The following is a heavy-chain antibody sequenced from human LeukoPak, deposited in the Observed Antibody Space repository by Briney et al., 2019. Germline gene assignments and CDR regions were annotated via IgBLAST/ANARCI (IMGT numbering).Heavy chain of an antibody. V-gene: IGHV4-59*08. CDR1: GGSISSYY. CDR2: IYYSGST. CDR3: ARHAPARITMVRGVNPLDY. D-gene: IGHD3-10*01. J-gene: IGHJ4*02. Sequence: SETLSLTCTVSGGSISSYYWSWIRQPPGKGLEWIGYIYYSGSTNYNPSLKSRVTISVDTSKNQFSLKLSSVTAADTAVYYCARHAPARITMVRGVNPLDYWGQGTLVTVSS.